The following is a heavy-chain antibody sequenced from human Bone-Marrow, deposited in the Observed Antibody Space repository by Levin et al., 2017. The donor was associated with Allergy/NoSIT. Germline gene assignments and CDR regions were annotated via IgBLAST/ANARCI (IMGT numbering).Heavy chain of an antibody. CDR3: VRLGAGRRQDY. J-gene: IGHJ4*02. D-gene: IGHD1-26*01. CDR1: GYSFTNYW. V-gene: IGHV5-10-1*01. CDR2: IDPTDSYT. Sequence: GESLKISCKGSGYSFTNYWISWVRLMPGKGLEWMGRIDPTDSYTNYSPSFRGHVTLSSDKSISPVYLQWSRPTASDTDIYYCVRLGAGRRQDYWGEGTLVTVSS.